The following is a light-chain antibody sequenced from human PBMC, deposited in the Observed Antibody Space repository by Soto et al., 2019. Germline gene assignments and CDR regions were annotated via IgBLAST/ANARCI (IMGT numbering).Light chain of an antibody. CDR3: QQYNNWPFS. CDR1: QSVTTS. V-gene: IGKV3-15*01. CDR2: DVS. J-gene: IGKJ5*01. Sequence: EIVMTQSPATLSVSPGERATLSCRAGQSVTTSFAWYQQKSGQSPRLLIYDVSIRATGVPARFSGTGSETDFTLTISGLQSEDSAIYFCQQYNNWPFSFGQGTRLEIK.